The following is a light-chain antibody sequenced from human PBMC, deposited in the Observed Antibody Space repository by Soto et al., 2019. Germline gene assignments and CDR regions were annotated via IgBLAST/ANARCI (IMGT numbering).Light chain of an antibody. CDR2: DAS. CDR3: QQRSNWLWT. Sequence: EIVLTQSPATLSLSPGERATLSCRASQSVSSYLAWYQQKPGQAPRLLIYDASNRATGIPAGFSGSGSGTDLTINISSCEPEDFAVYYCQQRSNWLWTFGQGTKVEIK. V-gene: IGKV3-11*01. J-gene: IGKJ1*01. CDR1: QSVSSY.